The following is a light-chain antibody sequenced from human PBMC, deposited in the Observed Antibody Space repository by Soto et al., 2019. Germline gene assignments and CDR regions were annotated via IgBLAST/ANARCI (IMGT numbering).Light chain of an antibody. J-gene: IGKJ4*01. CDR3: QQYENFPLT. CDR2: DAS. Sequence: DIQMTQSPSSLSASVGDRVTITCQASQHISEYLNWYQYKPGKAPKLLITDASNLKTGVPSRSSGSGSGTEYTFTINSLQPEDIETYYCQQYENFPLTFGAGTKVDIX. V-gene: IGKV1-33*01. CDR1: QHISEY.